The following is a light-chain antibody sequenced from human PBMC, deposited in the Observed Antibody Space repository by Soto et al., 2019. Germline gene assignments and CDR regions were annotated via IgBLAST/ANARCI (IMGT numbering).Light chain of an antibody. J-gene: IGLJ2*01. CDR3: SSYRSSSTLGV. CDR2: EVS. Sequence: QSALTQPASVSGSPGQSITISCTGTSSDVGGYNYVSWYQQHPGKAPKLMIYEVSNRPSGVSNRFSGSKSGNTASLTISGLQAEDEADYYCSSYRSSSTLGVFGGGTKLNVL. V-gene: IGLV2-14*01. CDR1: SSDVGGYNY.